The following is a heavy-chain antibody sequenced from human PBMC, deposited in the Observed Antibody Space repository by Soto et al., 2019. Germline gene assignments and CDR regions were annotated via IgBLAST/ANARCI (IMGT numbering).Heavy chain of an antibody. Sequence: VGSLRLSCAASGFTFSSYAMSWVRQAPGKGLEWVSAISGSGGSTYYADSVKGRFTISRDNSKNTLYLQMNSLRADDTAVYYCAKDKATHYDFWSGYYTQDHYYYYYGMDVWGQGTTVTVSS. D-gene: IGHD3-3*01. CDR2: ISGSGGST. CDR3: AKDKATHYDFWSGYYTQDHYYYYYGMDV. J-gene: IGHJ6*02. CDR1: GFTFSSYA. V-gene: IGHV3-23*01.